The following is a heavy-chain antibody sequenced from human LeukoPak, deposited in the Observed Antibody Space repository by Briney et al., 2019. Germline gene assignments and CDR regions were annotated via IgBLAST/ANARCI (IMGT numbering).Heavy chain of an antibody. CDR3: ARGTTVAATRSFDY. CDR2: IIPTLGIA. Sequence: SVKVSCKASGYTFTSYAMNWVRQAPGQGLEWMGRIIPTLGIANYAQKFQGRVTITADKSTSTAYMELSSLRSEDTAVYYCARGTTVAATRSFDYWGQGTLVTVSS. D-gene: IGHD6-19*01. CDR1: GYTFTSYA. J-gene: IGHJ4*02. V-gene: IGHV1-69*04.